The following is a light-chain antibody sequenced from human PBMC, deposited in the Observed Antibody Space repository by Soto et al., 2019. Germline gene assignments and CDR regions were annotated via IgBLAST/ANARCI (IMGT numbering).Light chain of an antibody. V-gene: IGKV1-33*01. J-gene: IGKJ3*01. CDR3: QQYGNLIFT. CDR2: DAS. Sequence: DIQMTQSPSSLSASVGDRVTITCQASQDISNYLNWYQQKPGKAPKLLIYDASNLETGVPSRFSGSGSGTDFTFTISSLQPEDIATYYCQQYGNLIFTFGPGTKVDIK. CDR1: QDISNY.